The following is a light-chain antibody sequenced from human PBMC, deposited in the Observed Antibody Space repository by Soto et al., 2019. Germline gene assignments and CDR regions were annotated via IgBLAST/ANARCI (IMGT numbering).Light chain of an antibody. CDR1: SSNIGDNY. CDR2: DNN. V-gene: IGLV1-51*01. CDR3: GTWDDSLSSGYV. Sequence: QSVLTQPPSVSAAPGQKVTISCSGSSSNIGDNYVSWYQQLPGTAPKLLIYDNNRRPSGIPGRFSGSKSGTSATLGITGLQTGGEADYYCGTWDDSLSSGYVFGTGTKVTVL. J-gene: IGLJ1*01.